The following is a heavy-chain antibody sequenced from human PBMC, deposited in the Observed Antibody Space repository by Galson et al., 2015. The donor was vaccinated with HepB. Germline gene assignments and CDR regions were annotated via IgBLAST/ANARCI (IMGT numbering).Heavy chain of an antibody. D-gene: IGHD5-24*01. CDR2: IIPIFGTA. V-gene: IGHV1-69*13. Sequence: SVKVSCKASGGTFSSYAISWVRQAPGQGLEWMGGIIPIFGTANYAQKFQGRVTITADESTSTACMELSSLRSEDTAVYYCARGNEGDGYNGRFHPWGQGTLVTVSS. CDR1: GGTFSSYA. J-gene: IGHJ5*02. CDR3: ARGNEGDGYNGRFHP.